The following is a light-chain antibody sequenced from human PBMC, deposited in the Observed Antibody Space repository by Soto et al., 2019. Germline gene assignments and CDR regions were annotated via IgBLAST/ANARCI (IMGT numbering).Light chain of an antibody. CDR2: GAS. J-gene: IGKJ1*01. CDR1: QSVSSN. Sequence: EIVMTQSPSTLSVSQGERATLSCRASQSVSSNLAWYQQKPGQAPRLLIYGASTRATGIPARFSGSGSGTEFTLTISSLQSEDFAVYHCQQYNKWPPTFGQGTKVDIK. CDR3: QQYNKWPPT. V-gene: IGKV3-15*01.